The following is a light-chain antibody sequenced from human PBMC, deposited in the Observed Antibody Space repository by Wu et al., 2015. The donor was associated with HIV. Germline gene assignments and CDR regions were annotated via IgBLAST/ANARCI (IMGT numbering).Light chain of an antibody. J-gene: IGKJ1*01. V-gene: IGKV3-15*01. CDR1: QSVSGN. CDR2: GTS. CDR3: QQYDNWPPLT. Sequence: EIVMTQSPVTLSVSPGERVTLSCRASQSVSGNLAWYQQKPSQAPRLLIYGTSTRATGVPARFSGSGSGTEFTLTISSLQSEDSAVYYCQQYDNWPPLTFGQGTKVEIK.